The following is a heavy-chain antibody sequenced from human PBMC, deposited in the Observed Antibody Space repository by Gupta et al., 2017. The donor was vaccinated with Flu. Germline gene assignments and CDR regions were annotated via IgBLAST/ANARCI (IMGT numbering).Heavy chain of an antibody. V-gene: IGHV3-73*01. Sequence: EWVGRIRSKANSYATAYAASVKGRFTISRDDSKNTAYLQMNSLKTEDTAVYYCTRPVEPDYYDSSGYIEFGVTGYYGMDVWGQGTTVTVSS. CDR3: TRPVEPDYYDSSGYIEFGVTGYYGMDV. CDR2: IRSKANSYAT. J-gene: IGHJ6*02. D-gene: IGHD3-22*01.